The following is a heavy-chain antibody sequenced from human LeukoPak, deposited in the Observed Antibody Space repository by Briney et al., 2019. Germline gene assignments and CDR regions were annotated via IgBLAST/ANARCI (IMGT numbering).Heavy chain of an antibody. CDR2: TIPIFGTA. Sequence: SVKVSSKPSGGTFTIYAISWVRQAPGQGREWMGRTIPIFGTAYYAQKFQGRVTITSDKSTSTAYMELSSLRSEDTAVYYCARGTGYYDSSGLVPFDYWGQGTLVTVSS. J-gene: IGHJ4*02. V-gene: IGHV1-69*06. CDR1: GGTFTIYA. D-gene: IGHD3-22*01. CDR3: ARGTGYYDSSGLVPFDY.